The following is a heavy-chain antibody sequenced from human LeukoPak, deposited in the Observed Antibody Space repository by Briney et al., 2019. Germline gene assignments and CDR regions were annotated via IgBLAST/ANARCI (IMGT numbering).Heavy chain of an antibody. CDR1: GFTFSSYW. D-gene: IGHD3-9*01. J-gene: IGHJ4*02. CDR2: IKQDGSEK. Sequence: GGSLRLSCAASGFTFSSYWMTWVRHLPGKGLEWVAKIKQDGSEKYYVDSVKGRFTISRDNTRDSLYLQMNSLRAEDTAVYYCANTRYRGHFDYWGQGTLVTVSS. CDR3: ANTRYRGHFDY. V-gene: IGHV3-7*01.